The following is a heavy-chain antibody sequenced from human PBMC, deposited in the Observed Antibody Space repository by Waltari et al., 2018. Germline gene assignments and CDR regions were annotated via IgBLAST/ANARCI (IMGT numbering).Heavy chain of an antibody. Sequence: QVQLQQWGAGLLKPSETLSLTCAVYGWSFRGSYWTWIRQPPGKGLEWIGEINHSGSTNYNPSLKSRVTISVDTSKNQFSLKLSSVTAADTAVYYCARKWLGSWFDPWGQGTLVTVSS. D-gene: IGHD6-19*01. V-gene: IGHV4-34*01. J-gene: IGHJ5*02. CDR3: ARKWLGSWFDP. CDR2: INHSGST. CDR1: GWSFRGSY.